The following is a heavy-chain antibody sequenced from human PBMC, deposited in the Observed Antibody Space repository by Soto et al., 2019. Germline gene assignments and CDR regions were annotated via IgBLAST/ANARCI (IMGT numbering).Heavy chain of an antibody. Sequence: SETLSLTCTVSGGSISSSSYYWGWIRQPPGKGLEWIGSIYYSGSTYYNPSLKSRVTISVDTSKNQFSLKLSSVTAADTAVYYCARHVMITVGGVKKVHWFDPWGQGTLVTVSS. J-gene: IGHJ5*02. D-gene: IGHD3-16*01. CDR2: IYYSGST. V-gene: IGHV4-39*01. CDR3: ARHVMITVGGVKKVHWFDP. CDR1: GGSISSSSYY.